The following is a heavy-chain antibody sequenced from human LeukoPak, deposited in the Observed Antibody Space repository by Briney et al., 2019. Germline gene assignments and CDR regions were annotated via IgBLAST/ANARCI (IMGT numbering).Heavy chain of an antibody. CDR2: ISAYNDNT. Sequence: GASVKVSCKASGYTFATYGISWVRQAPGQGLEWMGWISAYNDNTNYAQKFQGRVTMTTDTSTSTAYMELRSLRSDDTAVYYCARDTAPNDSSGYPDDYWGQGTLVTVSS. CDR1: GYTFATYG. CDR3: ARDTAPNDSSGYPDDY. J-gene: IGHJ4*02. V-gene: IGHV1-18*01. D-gene: IGHD3-22*01.